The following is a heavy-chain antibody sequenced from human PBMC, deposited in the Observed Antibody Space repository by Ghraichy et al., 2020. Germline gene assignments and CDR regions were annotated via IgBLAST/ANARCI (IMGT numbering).Heavy chain of an antibody. J-gene: IGHJ4*02. CDR2: IKQDGSEK. D-gene: IGHD5-24*01. CDR1: GFTFSSSW. V-gene: IGHV3-7*01. Sequence: GGSLRLSCAASGFTFSSSWMSWVRQAPGKGLEWVANIKQDGSEKYYVDSVKGRFTISRDNAKNSLYLQMNSLRAEDTAVYYCARRRVGRWLLPDDFWGQGTLVTVSS. CDR3: ARRRVGRWLLPDDF.